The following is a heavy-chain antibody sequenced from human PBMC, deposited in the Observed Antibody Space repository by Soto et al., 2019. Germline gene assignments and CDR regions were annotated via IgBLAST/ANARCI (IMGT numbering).Heavy chain of an antibody. Sequence: QVQLVQSGAEVKKPGASVKVSCKASGYTFIHDYIHWVRQAPGQGLEWMAIINPNGGSTNYAQKFRGRVTVTSDTSTTTVSMELNSLGSDDTAVYFCARSLLQGDFWGQGTLVTVSS. V-gene: IGHV1-46*01. CDR3: ARSLLQGDF. CDR2: INPNGGST. D-gene: IGHD2-21*01. J-gene: IGHJ4*02. CDR1: GYTFIHDY.